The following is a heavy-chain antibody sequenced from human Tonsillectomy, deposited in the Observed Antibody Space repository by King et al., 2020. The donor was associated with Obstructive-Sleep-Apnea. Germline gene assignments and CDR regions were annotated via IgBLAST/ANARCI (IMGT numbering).Heavy chain of an antibody. CDR2: INHSGNT. Sequence: VQLQQWGAGLLKPSETLSLTCAVYGGSFSDYYWSWIRQPPGKGLEWIGEINHSGNTNYNPSLKSRVTISVDMSKSQFSLKWTSVTAADTAVYYCARGSGAADVNWFDPWGQGALVTVSS. J-gene: IGHJ5*02. V-gene: IGHV4-34*01. CDR3: ARGSGAADVNWFDP. D-gene: IGHD6-13*01. CDR1: GGSFSDYY.